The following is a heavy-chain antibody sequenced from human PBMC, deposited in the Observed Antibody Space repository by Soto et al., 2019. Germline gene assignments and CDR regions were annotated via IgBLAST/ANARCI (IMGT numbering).Heavy chain of an antibody. CDR3: AKDTFYYSSSGYYVFDD. V-gene: IGHV3-30*18. CDR2: ISHDGSNE. D-gene: IGHD3-22*01. J-gene: IGHJ4*02. Sequence: QVQLVESGGGVVQPGRSLRLSCVVSGFSFSSYGIHWVRQAPGKGLEWVAGISHDGSNEHYVDSVKGRFTISRDNSKNTLFLQMDSLRVDDTAAYYCAKDTFYYSSSGYYVFDDWGQGTLVTASS. CDR1: GFSFSSYG.